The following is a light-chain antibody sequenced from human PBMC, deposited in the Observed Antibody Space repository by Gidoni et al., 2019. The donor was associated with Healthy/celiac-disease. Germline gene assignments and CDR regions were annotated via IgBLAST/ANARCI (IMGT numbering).Light chain of an antibody. J-gene: IGKJ5*01. Sequence: DIQMTQSPSSLSASVGDRVTITCGASQSISSYLNWYQQKPGKAPKLLIYAASSLQSGVPSRFSGSGSGTDFTLTISSLQPEDFATYYCQQSYSTSITFXQXTRLEIK. CDR2: AAS. V-gene: IGKV1-39*01. CDR3: QQSYSTSIT. CDR1: QSISSY.